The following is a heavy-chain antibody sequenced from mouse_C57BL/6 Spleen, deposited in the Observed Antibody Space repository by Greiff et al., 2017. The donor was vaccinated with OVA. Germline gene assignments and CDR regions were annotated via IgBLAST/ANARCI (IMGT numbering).Heavy chain of an antibody. V-gene: IGHV1-80*01. D-gene: IGHD1-1*01. J-gene: IGHJ2*01. CDR2: IYPGDGDT. CDR3: ARYSTTVVYFDY. CDR1: GYAFSSYW. Sequence: VKLMESGAELVKPGASVKISCKASGYAFSSYWMNWVKQRPGKGLEWIGQIYPGDGDTNYNGKFKGKATLTADKSSSTAYMQLSSLTSEDSAVYFCARYSTTVVYFDYWGQGTTLTVSS.